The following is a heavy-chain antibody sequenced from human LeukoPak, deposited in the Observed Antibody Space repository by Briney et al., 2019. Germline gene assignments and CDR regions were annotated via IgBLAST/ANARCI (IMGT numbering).Heavy chain of an antibody. CDR2: ISAYNGNT. CDR1: GYTFTSYG. Sequence: GASVKVSCKASGYTFTSYGISWVRQAPGQGLEWMGWISAYNGNTNYAQKLQGRVTMTTDTSTSTAYMELRSLRSDDTAMCYCASRRDDFWSGYAFDIWGQGTMVTVSS. J-gene: IGHJ3*02. D-gene: IGHD3-3*01. V-gene: IGHV1-18*01. CDR3: ASRRDDFWSGYAFDI.